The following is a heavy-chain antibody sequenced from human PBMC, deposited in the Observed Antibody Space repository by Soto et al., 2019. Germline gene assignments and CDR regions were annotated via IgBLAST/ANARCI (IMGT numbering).Heavy chain of an antibody. D-gene: IGHD2-21*01. V-gene: IGHV1-18*01. J-gene: IGHJ4*02. CDR3: TTEGELWGGAFDY. CDR1: GYTFTTYG. CDR2: ISTFNGNT. Sequence: QVQLVQSGAEVKKPGASVKVSCKTSGYTFTTYGISWVRQAPGQGLEWMGWISTFNGNTKYAQDLQDRVTLTTDTPTSTAYMELRSLTSDDTAVYYCTTEGELWGGAFDYWGQGTLVTVSA.